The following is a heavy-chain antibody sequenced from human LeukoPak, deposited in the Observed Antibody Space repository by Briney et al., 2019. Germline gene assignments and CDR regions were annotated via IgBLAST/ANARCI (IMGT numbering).Heavy chain of an antibody. D-gene: IGHD3-10*01. CDR3: ARDLTMVRGAKYRPYNWFDP. CDR2: IIPIFGTA. V-gene: IGHV1-69*13. J-gene: IGHJ5*02. CDR1: RGTFNNYA. Sequence: GASVKVSCKTSRGTFNNYAISWVRQAPGQGLEWMGGIIPIFGTASYAQKFQGRVTITADESTSTAYMELSSLRSEDTAMYYCARDLTMVRGAKYRPYNWFDPWGQGTLVIVSS.